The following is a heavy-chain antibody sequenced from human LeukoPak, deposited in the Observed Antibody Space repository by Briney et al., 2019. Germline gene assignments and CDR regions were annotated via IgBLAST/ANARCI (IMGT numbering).Heavy chain of an antibody. D-gene: IGHD3-3*01. CDR1: GFTFSSYA. CDR3: ARDSRYYDFWSGYYKPPRN. CDR2: ISGSGGST. Sequence: GGTLRLSCAASGFTFSSYAMSWVRQAPGKGLEWVSAISGSGGSTYYADSVKGRFTISRDNSKNSLYLQMNSLRAEDTAVYYCARDSRYYDFWSGYYKPPRNWGQGTLVTVSS. J-gene: IGHJ4*02. V-gene: IGHV3-23*01.